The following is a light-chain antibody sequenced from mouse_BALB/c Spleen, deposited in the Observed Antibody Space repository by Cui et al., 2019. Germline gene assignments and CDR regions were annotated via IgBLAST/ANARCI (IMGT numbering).Light chain of an antibody. J-gene: IGKJ5*01. CDR3: HQYHRSPLT. V-gene: IGKV4-74*01. CDR2: STS. CDR1: SSVSSSY. Sequence: QIVLTQSPAIMSASLGERVTMTCTASSSVSSSYLHWYQQKPGSSPKLWIYSTSNLASGAPARFSGSGSGTSYSLTISSMEAEDAATYYCHQYHRSPLTFGAGTKLELK.